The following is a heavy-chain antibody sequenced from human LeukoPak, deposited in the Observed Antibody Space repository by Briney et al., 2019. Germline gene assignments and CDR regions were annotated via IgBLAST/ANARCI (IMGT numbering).Heavy chain of an antibody. J-gene: IGHJ6*03. CDR3: ARNLRAYCGSDCPPENYYYYMTS. D-gene: IGHD2-21*01. V-gene: IGHV4-59*01. Sequence: SETLSLTCTVSGGSISSYYWSWIRQPPGKGLEWIGYIYYSGSTNYNPSLKSRVTISVDTSKNQFSLKLSSVTATDTAVYYCARNLRAYCGSDCPPENYYYYMTSGAKGPRSPSP. CDR1: GGSISSYY. CDR2: IYYSGST.